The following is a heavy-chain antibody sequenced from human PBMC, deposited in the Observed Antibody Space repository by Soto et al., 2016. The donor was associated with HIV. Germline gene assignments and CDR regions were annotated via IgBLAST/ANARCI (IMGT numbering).Heavy chain of an antibody. Sequence: EVQLLESGGDLVRPGTSLRLSCVGTEFNFKNYAMMWVRQAPGKGPDWVSGISGSGISSHYRNSVKGRFTISRGNSKNTLYLQMNSLTVEDTAVYYCVKGSVYNVRGHFDSWGLGTLVTVSS. CDR3: VKGSVYNVRGHFDS. D-gene: IGHD3-10*02. V-gene: IGHV3-23*01. J-gene: IGHJ4*02. CDR1: EFNFKNYA. CDR2: ISGSGISS.